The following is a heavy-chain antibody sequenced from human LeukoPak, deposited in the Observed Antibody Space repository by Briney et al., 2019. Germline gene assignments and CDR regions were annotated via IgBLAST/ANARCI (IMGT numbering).Heavy chain of an antibody. J-gene: IGHJ4*02. Sequence: SETLSLTCAVYGGSFSGYYWSWIRQPPGKGLEWIGEINHSGSTNYNPSLKSRVTITIDTSKNQFSLKLNSVTAADTAVYYCAINDGSGSYYKSDYWGQGTLVTVSS. CDR1: GGSFSGYY. D-gene: IGHD3-10*01. CDR3: AINDGSGSYYKSDY. V-gene: IGHV4-34*01. CDR2: INHSGST.